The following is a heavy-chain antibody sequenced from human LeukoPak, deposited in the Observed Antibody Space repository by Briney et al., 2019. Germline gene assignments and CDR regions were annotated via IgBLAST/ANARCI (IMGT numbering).Heavy chain of an antibody. Sequence: GGSLRLSCAASGFTFSNYEMNWVRQAPGKGLVWVSFISSGGGSIYYADSVKGRFTISRDNVKNSLFLQMNSLRAEDTAVYYCAREGANYYYGMDVWGQGTTVAVSS. V-gene: IGHV3-48*03. CDR2: ISSGGGSI. CDR1: GFTFSNYE. J-gene: IGHJ6*02. CDR3: AREGANYYYGMDV.